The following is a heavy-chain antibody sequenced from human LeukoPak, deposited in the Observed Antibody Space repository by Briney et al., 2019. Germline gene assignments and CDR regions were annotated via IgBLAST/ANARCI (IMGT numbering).Heavy chain of an antibody. CDR1: GFTFGNFA. Sequence: PGGSLRLSCAASGFTFGNFAMSWVRQAPGKGLEWVSVISAGGGTTFYADSVKGRFTVSRDNFRNTLYVQMNSLRAEDTVVYYCARDVFSGSFRSEYWGQGTLVTVSS. CDR3: ARDVFSGSFRSEY. J-gene: IGHJ4*02. V-gene: IGHV3-23*01. D-gene: IGHD3-16*02. CDR2: ISAGGGTT.